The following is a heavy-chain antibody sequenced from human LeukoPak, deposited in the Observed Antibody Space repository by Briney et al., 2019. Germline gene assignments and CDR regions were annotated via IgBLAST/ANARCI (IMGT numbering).Heavy chain of an antibody. Sequence: GASVKVSCKASGGTFSSSGISWVRQAPGQGLEWMGGIIPIFGTANYAQKFQGRVTITADESTSTAYMELSSLRSEDTAVYYCARVKDYGGNSVGFDYWGQGTLVTVSS. CDR2: IIPIFGTA. D-gene: IGHD4-23*01. CDR3: ARVKDYGGNSVGFDY. CDR1: GGTFSSSG. V-gene: IGHV1-69*01. J-gene: IGHJ4*02.